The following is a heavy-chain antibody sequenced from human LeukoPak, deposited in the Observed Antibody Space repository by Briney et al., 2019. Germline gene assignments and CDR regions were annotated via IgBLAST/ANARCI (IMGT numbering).Heavy chain of an antibody. Sequence: ASVKVSCKASGYTFTGYYMHWERQAPGQGLEWMGWINPNSGGTNYAQKFQGRVTMTRDTSISTAYMELSRLRSDDTAVYYCARARAGRDNYYYYYYMDVWGKGTTVTISS. CDR2: INPNSGGT. J-gene: IGHJ6*03. CDR3: ARARAGRDNYYYYYYMDV. V-gene: IGHV1-2*02. D-gene: IGHD2-15*01. CDR1: GYTFTGYY.